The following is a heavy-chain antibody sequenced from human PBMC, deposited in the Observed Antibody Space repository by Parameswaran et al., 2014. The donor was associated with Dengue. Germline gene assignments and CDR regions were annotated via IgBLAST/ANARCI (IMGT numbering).Heavy chain of an antibody. D-gene: IGHD6-19*01. CDR2: IYYSGST. CDR3: ARANGWMNWFDP. CDR1: GGSISSYY. Sequence: ASETLSLTCTVSGGSISSYYWSWIRQPPGKGLEWIGYIYYSGSTNYNPSLKSRVTISVDTSKNQFSLKLSSVTAADTAVYYCARANGWMNWFDPWGQGTLVTVSS. J-gene: IGHJ5*02. V-gene: IGHV4-59*13.